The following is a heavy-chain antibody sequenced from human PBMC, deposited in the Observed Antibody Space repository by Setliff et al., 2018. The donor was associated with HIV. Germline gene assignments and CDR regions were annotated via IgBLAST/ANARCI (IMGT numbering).Heavy chain of an antibody. D-gene: IGHD1-7*01. CDR2: IYSDGST. Sequence: PGGSLRLSCEASGFTVSSSYMAWVRQAPGKGLEWVSTIYSDGSTYHRDSVKGRFTLSRDNSKNTVYLQVGSLRPDDTAMYFCARDKNLWASETTNDVGYSMDVWGKGTTVTVSS. CDR1: GFTVSSSY. J-gene: IGHJ6*03. V-gene: IGHV3-66*02. CDR3: ARDKNLWASETTNDVGYSMDV.